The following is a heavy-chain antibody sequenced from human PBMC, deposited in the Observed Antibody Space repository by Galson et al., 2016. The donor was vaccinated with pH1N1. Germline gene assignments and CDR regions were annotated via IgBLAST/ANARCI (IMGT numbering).Heavy chain of an antibody. Sequence: QSGAEVKKPGESLKISCKGSGYSFTSYWIGWVRQMPGKGLEWMGIIYPGDSDTKYSPSFQGQVTFSADKSSNTAYVQWNSLKTSDTAMYFCARRSAVAGVDYWGQGTLVTVSS. V-gene: IGHV5-51*03. CDR1: GYSFTSYW. CDR2: IYPGDSDT. D-gene: IGHD6-19*01. CDR3: ARRSAVAGVDY. J-gene: IGHJ4*02.